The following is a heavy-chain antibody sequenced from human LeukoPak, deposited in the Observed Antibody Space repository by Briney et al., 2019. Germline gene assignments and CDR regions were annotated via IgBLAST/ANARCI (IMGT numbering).Heavy chain of an antibody. CDR1: GFTFSSYT. D-gene: IGHD3-22*01. J-gene: IGHJ6*03. V-gene: IGHV3-21*01. CDR3: ARVVYDSSGYYYYYYMDV. CDR2: ISGSSSYI. Sequence: GGSLRLSCAASGFTFSSYTMNWVRQAPGTGLEWVSSISGSSSYISYADSVKGRFTVSRDNAKNSLYLQMNSPRAEDTAVYYCARVVYDSSGYYYYYYMDVWGKGTTVTVSS.